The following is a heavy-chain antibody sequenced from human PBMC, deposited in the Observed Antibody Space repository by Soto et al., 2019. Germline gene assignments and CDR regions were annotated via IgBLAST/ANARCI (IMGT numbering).Heavy chain of an antibody. CDR2: IYYSGST. Sequence: QVQLQESGPGLVKPSETLSLTCTVSGGSISSYYWSWIRQPPGKGLEWIGYIYYSGSTNYNPSLKSRVTISVDTSKNQFSLKLSSVTAADTAVYYCARLYGDYEDVWGKGTTVTVSS. CDR1: GGSISSYY. J-gene: IGHJ6*03. V-gene: IGHV4-59*08. D-gene: IGHD4-17*01. CDR3: ARLYGDYEDV.